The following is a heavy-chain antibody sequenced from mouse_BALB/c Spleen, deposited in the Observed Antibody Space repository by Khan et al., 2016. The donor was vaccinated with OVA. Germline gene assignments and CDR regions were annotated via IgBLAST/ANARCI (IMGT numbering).Heavy chain of an antibody. CDR3: ARSDEGD. J-gene: IGHJ3*01. CDR2: ILPGCGST. CDR1: GYKFSNYW. Sequence: QVQLQQSGTELMKPGASVKISCKASGYKFSNYWIEWVKQRPGHGLEWIGGILPGCGSTKYTVKFKGRATFTADTSSSTAFMQLSNLTSEDSAVYYCARSDEGDCAQGTLVTVSA. V-gene: IGHV1-9*01.